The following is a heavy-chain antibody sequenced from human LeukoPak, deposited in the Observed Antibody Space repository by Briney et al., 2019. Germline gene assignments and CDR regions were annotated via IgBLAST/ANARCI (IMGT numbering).Heavy chain of an antibody. CDR1: GYTFTGYY. J-gene: IGHJ4*02. D-gene: IGHD1-14*01. V-gene: IGHV1-2*02. Sequence: GASVKVSFKASGYTFTGYYMHWVRQAPGQGLEWMGWINPNSGGTNYAQKFQGRVTMTTDTSTSTAYMELRSLRSDDTAVYYCARVTWAGGRGYFDYWGQGTLVTVSS. CDR3: ARVTWAGGRGYFDY. CDR2: INPNSGGT.